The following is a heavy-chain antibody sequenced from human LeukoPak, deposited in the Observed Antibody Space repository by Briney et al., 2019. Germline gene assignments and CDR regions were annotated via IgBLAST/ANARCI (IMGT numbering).Heavy chain of an antibody. CDR1: GDSISSGDSY. CDR3: ARAGQYHYNSAGYFPDY. J-gene: IGHJ4*02. Sequence: EPSETLSLTCTVSGDSISSGDSYWSWVRQPPGKGLEWIGSIYYSGSAYYNPSLTRRVTVSVDTSKNECSLKLSSVTAADTAVYYCARAGQYHYNSAGYFPDYWGQGTLVTVSS. CDR2: IYYSGSA. D-gene: IGHD3-22*01. V-gene: IGHV4-30-4*01.